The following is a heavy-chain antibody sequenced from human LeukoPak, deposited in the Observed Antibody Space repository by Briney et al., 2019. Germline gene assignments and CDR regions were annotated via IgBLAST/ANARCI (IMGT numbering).Heavy chain of an antibody. CDR2: ISGSGGST. D-gene: IGHD4-17*01. CDR1: GFTFSSYA. V-gene: IGHV3-23*01. Sequence: GGSLRLPCAASGFTFSSYAMSWVRQAPGKGLEWVSAISGSGGSTYYADSVKGRFTISRDNSKNTLYLQMNSLRAEDTAVYYCAKSDYGDYVRYFQHWGQGTLVTVSS. J-gene: IGHJ1*01. CDR3: AKSDYGDYVRYFQH.